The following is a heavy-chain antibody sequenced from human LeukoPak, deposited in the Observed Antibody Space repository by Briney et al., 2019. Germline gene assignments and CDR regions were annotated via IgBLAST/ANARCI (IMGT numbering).Heavy chain of an antibody. D-gene: IGHD5-18*01. CDR3: ARSVRDTAMVTEFYFDY. CDR1: GGSFSGYY. Sequence: SETLSLTCAVYGGSFSGYYWSGIRQPPGKELEWIGEINHSGSTNYNPSLKSRVTISVDTSKNQFSLKLSSVTAADTAVYYCARSVRDTAMVTEFYFDYWGRGTLVTVSS. V-gene: IGHV4-34*01. CDR2: INHSGST. J-gene: IGHJ4*02.